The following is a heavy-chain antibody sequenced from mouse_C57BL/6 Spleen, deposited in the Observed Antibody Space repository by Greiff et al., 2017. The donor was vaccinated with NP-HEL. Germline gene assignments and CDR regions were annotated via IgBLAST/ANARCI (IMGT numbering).Heavy chain of an antibody. CDR2: IDPSDSET. CDR3: ARGRSNYVRYYAMDY. CDR1: GYTFTSYW. D-gene: IGHD2-5*01. V-gene: IGHV1-52*01. Sequence: QVQLQQPGAELVRPGSSVKLSCKASGYTFTSYWMHWVKQRPIQGLEWIGNIDPSDSETHYNQKFKDKATLTVDKSSSTAYMQLSSLTSEDSAVYYCARGRSNYVRYYAMDYWGQGTSVTVSS. J-gene: IGHJ4*01.